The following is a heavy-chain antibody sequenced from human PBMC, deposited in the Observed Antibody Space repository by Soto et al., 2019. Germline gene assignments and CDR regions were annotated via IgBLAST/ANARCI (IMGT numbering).Heavy chain of an antibody. CDR2: TSGSGGSP. V-gene: IGHV3-23*01. D-gene: IGHD5-18*01. Sequence: GGSLRLSCAASGFTFSSYAMSWVRQAPGKGLEWVSATSGSGGSPYYADSVKGRFTISRDNSKNTLYLQMNSLRAEDTAVYYCARTLYSYGTDYWGQGTLVTVSS. CDR1: GFTFSSYA. CDR3: ARTLYSYGTDY. J-gene: IGHJ4*02.